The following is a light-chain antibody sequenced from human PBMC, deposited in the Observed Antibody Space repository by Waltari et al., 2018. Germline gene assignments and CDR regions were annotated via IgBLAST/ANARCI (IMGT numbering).Light chain of an antibody. Sequence: LVLTQSPGTLSLSPGETATLSCRASQSVRNNFLAWYQQKPDQAPRLLVYGASSRASGIPDRFSGSGSGTDFALTINRLEPEDFATYYCQEYATSVRTFGPGTKVEIK. V-gene: IGKV3-20*01. CDR2: GAS. CDR1: QSVRNNF. CDR3: QEYATSVRT. J-gene: IGKJ1*01.